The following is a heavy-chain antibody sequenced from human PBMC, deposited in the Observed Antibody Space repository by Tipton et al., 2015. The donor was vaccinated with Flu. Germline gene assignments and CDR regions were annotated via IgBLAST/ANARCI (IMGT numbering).Heavy chain of an antibody. CDR2: ITHSGGT. CDR3: ARGRAVTD. Sequence: GLVKPSETLSLTCAFSHGSFSGYYWNWIRQPPGKGLEWIGQITHSGGTNYNPALGSRVTISMDTSRNQFSLRLTSVTAADTAIYYCARGRAVTDWGQGTLVTVSS. CDR1: HGSFSGYY. D-gene: IGHD6-19*01. V-gene: IGHV4-34*01. J-gene: IGHJ4*02.